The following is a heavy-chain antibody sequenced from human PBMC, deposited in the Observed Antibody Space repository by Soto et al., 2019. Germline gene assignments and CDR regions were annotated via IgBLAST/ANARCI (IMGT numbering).Heavy chain of an antibody. CDR2: IYHSGST. J-gene: IGHJ5*02. V-gene: IGHV4-30-2*01. CDR3: ARGWIAAAGSSSNWFDP. D-gene: IGHD6-13*01. Sequence: QLQLQESGSGLVKPSQTLSHTCAVSGGSISSGGYSWSWIRQPPGKGLEWIGYIYHSGSTYYNPSLKSRVTISVDRSKNQFSLKLSSVTAADTAVYYCARGWIAAAGSSSNWFDPWGQGTLVTVSS. CDR1: GGSISSGGYS.